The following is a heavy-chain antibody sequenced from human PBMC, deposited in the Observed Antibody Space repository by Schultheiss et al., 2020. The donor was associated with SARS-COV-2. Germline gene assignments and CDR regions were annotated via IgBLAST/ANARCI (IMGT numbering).Heavy chain of an antibody. CDR3: ARTTTVTTRYFDY. CDR2: IYYSGST. CDR1: GGSISSGDYY. D-gene: IGHD4-17*01. Sequence: SETLSLTCTVSGGSISSGDYYWSWIRQPPGKGLEWIGYIYYSGSTYYNPSLKSRVTISVDTPKNQFALKLSSVTAADTAVYYCARTTTVTTRYFDYWGQGTLVTVSS. J-gene: IGHJ4*02. V-gene: IGHV4-30-4*07.